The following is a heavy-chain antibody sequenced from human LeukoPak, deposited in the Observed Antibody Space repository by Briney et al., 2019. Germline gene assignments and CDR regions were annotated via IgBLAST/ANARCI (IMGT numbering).Heavy chain of an antibody. CDR1: GYTFTSYD. V-gene: IGHV1-8*01. CDR2: MNPNSGNT. Sequence: ASVKVSCKASGYTFTSYDINWVRQATGQGLEWMGWMNPNSGNTGYAQKFQGGVTMTRNTSISTAYMELSSLRSEDTAVYYCARGSWVVTIFGVVIKNGMDVWGQGTTVTVSS. D-gene: IGHD3-3*01. J-gene: IGHJ6*02. CDR3: ARGSWVVTIFGVVIKNGMDV.